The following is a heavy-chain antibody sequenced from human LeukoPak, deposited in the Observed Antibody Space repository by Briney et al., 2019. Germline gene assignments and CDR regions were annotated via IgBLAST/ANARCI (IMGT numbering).Heavy chain of an antibody. J-gene: IGHJ3*02. CDR1: GYSISSGYY. CDR2: IYYSGST. D-gene: IGHD6-19*01. Sequence: SETLSLTCTVSGYSISSGYYWGWIRQPPGKGLEWIGSIYYSGSTYYNPSLKSRVTISVDTSKNQFSLKLSSVTAADTAVYYCARTSGWLDAFDIWGQGTMVTVSS. V-gene: IGHV4-38-2*02. CDR3: ARTSGWLDAFDI.